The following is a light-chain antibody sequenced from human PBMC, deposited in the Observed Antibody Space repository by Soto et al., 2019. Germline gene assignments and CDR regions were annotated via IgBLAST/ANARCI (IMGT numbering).Light chain of an antibody. CDR2: DAS. J-gene: IGKJ4*01. V-gene: IGKV1-5*01. CDR1: QSISSW. Sequence: DIQMTQSPSSLSASVGDRLTITCRASQSISSWLAWYQQTPGKAPKLLIYDASALPRGVQSRFSGSGSGTEFTLTISSLQPDDFATYYCQQYNVYSTFGGGTKVDIK. CDR3: QQYNVYST.